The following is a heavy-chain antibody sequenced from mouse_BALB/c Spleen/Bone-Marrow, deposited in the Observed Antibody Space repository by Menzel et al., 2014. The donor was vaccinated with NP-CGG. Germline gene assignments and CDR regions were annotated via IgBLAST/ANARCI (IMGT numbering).Heavy chain of an antibody. CDR1: EFSLTSYG. V-gene: IGHV2-9*02. CDR3: ARGGIYWYFDV. Sequence: VKLMESGPGLVAPSQSLSITCTISEFSLTSYGVHWVRQPPGKGLEWLGVIWAGGSTNYNSALMSRLSISKDNSKSQVFLKMNSLQTDDTAMYYCARGGIYWYFDVWGAGTTVTVSS. CDR2: IWAGGST. J-gene: IGHJ1*01.